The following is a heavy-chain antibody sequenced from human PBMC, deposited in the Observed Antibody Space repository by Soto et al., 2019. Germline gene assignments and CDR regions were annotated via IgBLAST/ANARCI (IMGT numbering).Heavy chain of an antibody. J-gene: IGHJ4*02. CDR1: GFTFSSHA. D-gene: IGHD5-12*01. CDR3: AKRSGYDVDF. V-gene: IGHV3-23*01. Sequence: AGGSLRLSCAASGFTFSSHAMIWVRQAPGKGLEWVSSISAGGGETYYTASVKGRFTVSRDDSHNTLYLQMNGLRVEDTAVYFCAKRSGYDVDFWGQGSLVTVSS. CDR2: ISAGGGET.